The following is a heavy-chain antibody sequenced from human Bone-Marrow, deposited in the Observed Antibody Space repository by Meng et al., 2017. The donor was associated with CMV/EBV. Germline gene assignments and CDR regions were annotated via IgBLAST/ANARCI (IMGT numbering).Heavy chain of an antibody. J-gene: IGHJ6*02. Sequence: ASVKVSCKASGYTFTSYDINWVRQATGQGLEWMGWMNPNSGNTGYAQKFQGRVTMTTDTSTSTAYMELRSLRSDDTAVYYCARDDDQLPYQTPDYGMDVWGQGTTVTVYS. D-gene: IGHD2-2*02. V-gene: IGHV1-8*01. CDR1: GYTFTSYD. CDR2: MNPNSGNT. CDR3: ARDDDQLPYQTPDYGMDV.